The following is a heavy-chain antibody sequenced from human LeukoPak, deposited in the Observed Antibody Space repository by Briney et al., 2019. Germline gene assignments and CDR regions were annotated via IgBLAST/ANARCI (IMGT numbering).Heavy chain of an antibody. D-gene: IGHD5-12*01. CDR2: ISGSGGST. CDR1: GFTFSSYA. V-gene: IGHV3-23*01. CDR3: AKGEPIIVATIGDY. Sequence: PGGSLRLSCAASGFTFSSYAMSWVHQAPGKGLEWVSAISGSGGSTYYADSVKGRFTISRDNSKNTLYLQMNSLRAEDTAVYYCAKGEPIIVATIGDYWGQGTLVTVSS. J-gene: IGHJ4*02.